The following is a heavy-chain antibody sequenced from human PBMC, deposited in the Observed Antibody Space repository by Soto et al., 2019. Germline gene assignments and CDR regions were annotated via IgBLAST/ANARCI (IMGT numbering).Heavy chain of an antibody. J-gene: IGHJ4*02. V-gene: IGHV1-8*01. CDR2: MNPNSGNT. D-gene: IGHD2-15*01. Sequence: QVQLVQSGAEVKKPGASVKVSCKASGYTFTSYDINWVRQATGQGLEWMGWMNPNSGNTGYAQKFQGRVTLTRTTSISTAYMELSSLRYEDTAVSSCARGRSDYLDYWGQGTLVTVSS. CDR1: GYTFTSYD. CDR3: ARGRSDYLDY.